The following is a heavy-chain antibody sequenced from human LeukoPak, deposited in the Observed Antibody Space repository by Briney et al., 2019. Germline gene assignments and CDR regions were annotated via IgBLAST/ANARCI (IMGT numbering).Heavy chain of an antibody. CDR3: AKGPTLYASGTYTYFHY. CDR2: ISGSGGST. J-gene: IGHJ4*02. V-gene: IGHV3-23*01. Sequence: PGGSLRLSCAASGFTFRSYAMSWVRQAPGKGLEWVSAISGSGGSTYYADSVRGRFTISRDNSKNTLYLHMNSLRAEDTAVYYCAKGPTLYASGTYTYFHYWGQGTLVTVSS. D-gene: IGHD3-10*01. CDR1: GFTFRSYA.